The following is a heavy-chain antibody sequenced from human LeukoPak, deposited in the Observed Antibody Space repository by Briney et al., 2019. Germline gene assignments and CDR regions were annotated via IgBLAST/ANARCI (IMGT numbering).Heavy chain of an antibody. Sequence: GGSLRLSCAASGFTFSSYGMHWVRQAPGKGLEWVAVIWYDGSNKYYADSVKGRFTISRDNSKNTLYLQMNSLRAGDTAVYYCAREFWGPANYYYYYGMDVWGQGTTVTVSS. J-gene: IGHJ6*02. D-gene: IGHD6-25*01. CDR3: AREFWGPANYYYYYGMDV. CDR2: IWYDGSNK. V-gene: IGHV3-33*01. CDR1: GFTFSSYG.